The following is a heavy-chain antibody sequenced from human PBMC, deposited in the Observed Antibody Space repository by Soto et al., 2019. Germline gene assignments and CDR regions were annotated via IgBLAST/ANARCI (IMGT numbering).Heavy chain of an antibody. Sequence: GGSRKLSCAASGLTFNIYGMHWVRQAPDKGLEWVALISYDGSNQYYADSVKGRFTISRDNSKNTLFLQMNSLRADDTAVYYCAKDQASGQGSFDSWGQGTLVTVSS. V-gene: IGHV3-30*18. CDR3: AKDQASGQGSFDS. J-gene: IGHJ4*02. CDR1: GLTFNIYG. CDR2: ISYDGSNQ.